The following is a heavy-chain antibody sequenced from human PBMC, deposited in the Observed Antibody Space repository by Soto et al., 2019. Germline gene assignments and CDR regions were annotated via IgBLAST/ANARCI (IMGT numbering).Heavy chain of an antibody. D-gene: IGHD6-19*01. J-gene: IGHJ1*01. CDR3: VRAYSSSPSFFQH. V-gene: IGHV3-74*01. Sequence: EVQLVESGGGLVQPGGSLRLSCAASGFTFSSYWMHWVRQAPGKGLVWISRITSDGSRTTYADSVKGRFTISRDDXKNALYLQMNSLRAEDTAVYYCVRAYSSSPSFFQHWGQGTLVTVSS. CDR1: GFTFSSYW. CDR2: ITSDGSRT.